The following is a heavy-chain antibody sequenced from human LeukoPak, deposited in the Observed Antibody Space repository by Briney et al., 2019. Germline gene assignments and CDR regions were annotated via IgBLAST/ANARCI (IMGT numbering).Heavy chain of an antibody. CDR3: ARHPESYSYFDY. Sequence: SETLSLTCTVSGASIRSSSYYWGWIRQPPGRGLEWMGSIFYSGSTYYNPSIKSRVTISVDTSKNQLSLKLRSVTAADTAVYSCARHPESYSYFDYWGQGTLVTVSS. CDR2: IFYSGST. V-gene: IGHV4-39*01. CDR1: GASIRSSSYY. J-gene: IGHJ4*02. D-gene: IGHD1-26*01.